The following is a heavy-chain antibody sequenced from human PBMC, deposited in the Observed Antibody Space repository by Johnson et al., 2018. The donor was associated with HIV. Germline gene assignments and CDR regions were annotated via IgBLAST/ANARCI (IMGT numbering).Heavy chain of an antibody. J-gene: IGHJ3*02. D-gene: IGHD1-26*01. CDR1: GFTFSSYA. V-gene: IGHV3-23*04. CDR3: AREGLWELLGHDAFDI. Sequence: VQLVESGGGVVQPGRSLRLSCAASGFTFSSYAMHWVRQAPGKGLEWVSAISGSGGSTYYADSVKGRFTISRDNSKNTLYLQMNSLRAEDTAVYYCAREGLWELLGHDAFDIWGQGTMVTVSS. CDR2: ISGSGGST.